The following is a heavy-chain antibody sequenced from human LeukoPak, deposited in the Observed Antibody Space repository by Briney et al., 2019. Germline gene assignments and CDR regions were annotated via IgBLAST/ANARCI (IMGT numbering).Heavy chain of an antibody. CDR1: GYTLTELS. V-gene: IGHV1-24*01. J-gene: IGHJ4*02. D-gene: IGHD3-3*01. CDR2: FDPEDGET. Sequence: GASVKVSCKVSGYTLTELSMHWVRQAPGKGLEWMGGFDPEDGETIYAQKFRGRVTMTEDTSTDTAYMELSSLRSEDTAVYYCATASRSYDFWSGLKYYFDYWGQGTLVTVSS. CDR3: ATASRSYDFWSGLKYYFDY.